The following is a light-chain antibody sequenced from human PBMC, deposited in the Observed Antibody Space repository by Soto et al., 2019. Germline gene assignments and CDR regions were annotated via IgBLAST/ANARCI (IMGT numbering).Light chain of an antibody. CDR1: SSDVGAYNY. V-gene: IGLV2-14*03. Sequence: QSVLTQPASVSGSPGQSITISCTGTSSDVGAYNYVSWYQQYPGRAPKLMIYDVTNRPSGVSNRFSGSKSGNTASLTISGLQAEDEAEYYCSSYTASSTRIFGTGTKVTVL. CDR2: DVT. CDR3: SSYTASSTRI. J-gene: IGLJ1*01.